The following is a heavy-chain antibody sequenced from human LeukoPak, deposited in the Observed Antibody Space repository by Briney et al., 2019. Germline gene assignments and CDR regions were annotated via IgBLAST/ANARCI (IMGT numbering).Heavy chain of an antibody. V-gene: IGHV3-11*05. J-gene: IGHJ4*02. CDR2: ISSSSSYT. D-gene: IGHD4-17*01. CDR3: ARDRGYGDYGHYFDY. CDR1: GFTFSDYY. Sequence: GGSLRLSCAASGFTFSDYYMNWIRQAPGKGLEWVSYISSSSSYTNYADSVKGRFTISRDNAKNPLYLQMNSLRAEDTAVYYCARDRGYGDYGHYFDYWGQGTLVTVSS.